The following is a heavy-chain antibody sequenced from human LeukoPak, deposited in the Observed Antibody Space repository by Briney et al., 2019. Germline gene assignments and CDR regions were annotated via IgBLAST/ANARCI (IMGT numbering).Heavy chain of an antibody. CDR2: IKSDGTFT. CDR3: ARGDYHSKIDY. CDR1: GFTFSDSW. Sequence: PGGSLRLSCAASGFTFSDSWMHWVRQPPGKGLVWVSRIKSDGTFTSYADSVKGRFTISRDNAKNTLYLQMNSLRAEDTAVYYCARGDYHSKIDYWGQGTLVTVSS. V-gene: IGHV3-74*01. J-gene: IGHJ4*02. D-gene: IGHD4-17*01.